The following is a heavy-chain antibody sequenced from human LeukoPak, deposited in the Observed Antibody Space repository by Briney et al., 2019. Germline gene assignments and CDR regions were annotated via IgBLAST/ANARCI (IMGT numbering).Heavy chain of an antibody. V-gene: IGHV5-51*01. CDR3: ARFALSSSLDY. CDR2: IYPGYSDT. D-gene: IGHD6-13*01. J-gene: IGHJ4*02. CDR1: GYRLTNNW. Sequence: GESLKISCTVSGYRLTNNWIGWVRQVPGKGLEWMGIIYPGYSDTRYSPSFQGQVTFSVDTSTSTVYLQWSSLKASDTAIYYCARFALSSSLDYWGQGTLVTVSP.